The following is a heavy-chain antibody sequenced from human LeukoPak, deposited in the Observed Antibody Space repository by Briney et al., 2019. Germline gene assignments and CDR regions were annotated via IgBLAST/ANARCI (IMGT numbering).Heavy chain of an antibody. CDR1: GGSISSYY. D-gene: IGHD3-10*01. J-gene: IGHJ4*02. Sequence: PSETLSLTCTVSGGSISSYYWSWIRQPPGKGPEWTGYIYHSGSTNCNPSLKSRVTISVDTSKSQFSLKLSSVTAADTAVYYCARAVLSYFYGSGSTPGFDYWGQGTLVTVSS. CDR2: IYHSGST. V-gene: IGHV4-59*01. CDR3: ARAVLSYFYGSGSTPGFDY.